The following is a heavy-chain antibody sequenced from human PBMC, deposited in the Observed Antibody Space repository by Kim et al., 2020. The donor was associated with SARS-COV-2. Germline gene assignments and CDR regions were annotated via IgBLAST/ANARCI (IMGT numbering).Heavy chain of an antibody. CDR1: GFTFSSYA. CDR3: AKDVVVVAATRGHFQH. CDR2: ISGSGGST. J-gene: IGHJ1*01. V-gene: IGHV3-23*01. D-gene: IGHD2-15*01. Sequence: GGSLRLSCAASGFTFSSYAMSWVRQAPGKGLEWVSAISGSGGSTYYADSVKGRFTISRDNSKNTLYLQMNSLRAEDTDVYYCAKDVVVVAATRGHFQHWGQGTLVTVSS.